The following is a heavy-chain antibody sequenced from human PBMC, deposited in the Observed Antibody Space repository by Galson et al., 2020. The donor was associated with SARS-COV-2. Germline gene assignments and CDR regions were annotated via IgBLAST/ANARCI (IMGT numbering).Heavy chain of an antibody. J-gene: IGHJ5*02. Sequence: ASVKVSCKVSGYTLTELSMHWVRQAPGKGLEWMGGFDPEDGETIYAQKFQGRVTMTEDTSTDTAYMELSSLRSEDTAVYYCATAPPLYSSSSGNWFDAWGQGTLVTVSS. D-gene: IGHD6-6*01. CDR2: FDPEDGET. CDR3: ATAPPLYSSSSGNWFDA. V-gene: IGHV1-24*01. CDR1: GYTLTELS.